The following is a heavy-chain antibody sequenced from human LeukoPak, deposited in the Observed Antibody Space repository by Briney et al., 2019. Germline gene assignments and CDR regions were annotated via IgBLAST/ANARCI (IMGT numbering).Heavy chain of an antibody. CDR2: IYSGGST. CDR3: ARDPVGAIGYGMDV. V-gene: IGHV3-53*01. D-gene: IGHD1-26*01. CDR1: GFTFSSYG. J-gene: IGHJ6*02. Sequence: PGRSLRLSCASSGFTFSSYGMHWVRQAPGKGLEWVSVIYSGGSTCYADSVKGRFTISRDNSENTVSLQMNSLRAEDTAVYYCARDPVGAIGYGMDVWGQGTTVTVSS.